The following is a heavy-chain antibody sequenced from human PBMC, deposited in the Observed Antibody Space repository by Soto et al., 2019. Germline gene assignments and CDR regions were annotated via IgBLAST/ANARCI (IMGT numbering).Heavy chain of an antibody. CDR1: GGAVTSDEDY. CDR3: ATGSVYTSGYFDY. Sequence: SETLSLTCTVSGGAVTSDEDYLSWIRQSPGKGLEWIGYISNSGSTGYNPSLKTRLSMSVDRSKNQFTLRLTSVTAADTAVYFCATGSVYTSGYFDYWVQGTPDNVSS. CDR2: ISNSGST. D-gene: IGHD3-10*01. V-gene: IGHV4-30-4*01. J-gene: IGHJ4*02.